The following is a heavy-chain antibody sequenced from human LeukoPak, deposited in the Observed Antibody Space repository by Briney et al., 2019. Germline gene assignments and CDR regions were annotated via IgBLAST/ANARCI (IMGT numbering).Heavy chain of an antibody. Sequence: SPANPKKALSRTSTFCGCCLSINKVSVGWIRQPPGKALEWLASIYWHDDKLYSPSLQSRLTITKDTSKNKVILTMTNMDPVDTATYYCAQAYNSNFKWGEGTLATVSS. CDR3: AQAYNSNFK. CDR1: GCCLSINKVS. J-gene: IGHJ4*02. CDR2: IYWHDDK. D-gene: IGHD1-7*01. V-gene: IGHV2-5*01.